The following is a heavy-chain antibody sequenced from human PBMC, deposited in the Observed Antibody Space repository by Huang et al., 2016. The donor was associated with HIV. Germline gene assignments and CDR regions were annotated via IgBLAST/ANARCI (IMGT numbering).Heavy chain of an antibody. J-gene: IGHJ4*02. D-gene: IGHD4-4*01. CDR1: GFSFSNYA. Sequence: QVQLVESGGGVVQPGRSLRLSCLACGFSFSNYAVHWVRPAPGKGLEWVAVISYDGTRKYYADSVKGRFTGSRDNTKNTAYVQMNNPRGGDTAVYYCARAPEFGNYEFDQWGLGTLVTVSS. CDR2: ISYDGTRK. V-gene: IGHV3-30-3*01. CDR3: ARAPEFGNYEFDQ.